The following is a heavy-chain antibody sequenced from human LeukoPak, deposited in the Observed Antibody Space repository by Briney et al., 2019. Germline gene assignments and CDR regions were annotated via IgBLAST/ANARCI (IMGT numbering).Heavy chain of an antibody. D-gene: IGHD3-9*01. CDR2: IYDNVST. J-gene: IGHJ4*02. CDR1: GGSISSYY. V-gene: IGHV4-59*01. CDR3: ARGMRYFDPDY. Sequence: SETLSLTCTVSGGSISSYYWSWIRQPPGKGLGWIGYIYDNVSTNYNPSLKSRVTISADTSKNQFSLKLSSVTAADTAVYYCARGMRYFDPDYWGQGTLVTVAS.